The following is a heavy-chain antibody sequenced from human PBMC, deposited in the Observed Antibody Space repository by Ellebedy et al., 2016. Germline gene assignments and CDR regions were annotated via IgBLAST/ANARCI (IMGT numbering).Heavy chain of an antibody. J-gene: IGHJ4*02. Sequence: ASVKVSXXASGYTFSSFDIIWVRQATGQGLEWMGWMNPDSARTGDIQKFQGRVTMTEDTSTDTAYMELRSLRSDDTAVYYCATAGGEEWQQFAGWYFDHWGQGTLVTVSS. V-gene: IGHV1-8*01. CDR3: ATAGGEEWQQFAGWYFDH. CDR2: MNPDSART. D-gene: IGHD5-24*01. CDR1: GYTFSSFD.